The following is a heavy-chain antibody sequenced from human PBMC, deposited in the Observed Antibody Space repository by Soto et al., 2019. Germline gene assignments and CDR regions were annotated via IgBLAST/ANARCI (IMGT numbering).Heavy chain of an antibody. CDR1: GGSVSSGGYY. V-gene: IGHV4-31*03. J-gene: IGHJ4*02. CDR3: AKYDPGGPIDF. CDR2: IYYSGST. D-gene: IGHD3-16*01. Sequence: QVQLQESGPGLVKPSQTLSLTCTVSGGSVSSGGYYWSWIRQHPGKGLEWIGYIYYSGSTNYNPSRKSRVTISVDTSKNQFSLKLISVTAADTDVYYCAKYDPGGPIDFWGQGTLVTVSS.